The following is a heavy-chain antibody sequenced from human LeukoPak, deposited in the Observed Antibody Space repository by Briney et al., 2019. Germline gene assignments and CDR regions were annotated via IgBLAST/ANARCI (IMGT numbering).Heavy chain of an antibody. J-gene: IGHJ5*02. CDR3: ATLPGYCSSTSCYNWFDP. CDR2: FDPEDGET. D-gene: IGHD2-2*03. Sequence: ASVKVSCKVSGYTLTELSMHWVLQAPGKGLEWMGGFDPEDGETIYAQKFQGRVTMTEDTSTDTAYMELSSLRSEDTAVYYCATLPGYCSSTSCYNWFDPWGQGTLVTVSS. V-gene: IGHV1-24*01. CDR1: GYTLTELS.